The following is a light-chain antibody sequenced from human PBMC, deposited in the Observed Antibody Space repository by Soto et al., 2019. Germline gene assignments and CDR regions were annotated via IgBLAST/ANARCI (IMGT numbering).Light chain of an antibody. J-gene: IGKJ1*01. CDR1: QTVRNNY. CDR3: HQRQRRPRT. CDR2: YTS. V-gene: IGKV3-11*01. Sequence: VLTQSPCTLSLSQGERATLSCRASQTVRNNYLAWYQHKPGQAPRLLIYYTSNRATGIPARFSGSGSGTDFTLTINSRAPEDFAIYYCHQRQRRPRTFGQGTKVDIK.